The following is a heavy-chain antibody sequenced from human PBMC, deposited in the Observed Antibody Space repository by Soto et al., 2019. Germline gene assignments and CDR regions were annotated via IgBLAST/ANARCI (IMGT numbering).Heavy chain of an antibody. CDR1: GFNFSPYW. CDR3: ARDRGNPDSFNI. V-gene: IGHV3-74*01. D-gene: IGHD3-10*01. CDR2: INADGSTT. Sequence: EVHLLESGGGLVQPGESLRLSCAASGFNFSPYWMHWVRQPPGKRLEWVSHINADGSTTVYADSVKGRFTISRDNARNTLYLQMNSLRAEDTAVYYCARDRGNPDSFNIWGQGTMVTVSP. J-gene: IGHJ3*02.